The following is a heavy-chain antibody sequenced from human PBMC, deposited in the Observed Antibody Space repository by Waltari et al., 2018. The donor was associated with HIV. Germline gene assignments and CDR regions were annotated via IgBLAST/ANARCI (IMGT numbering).Heavy chain of an antibody. Sequence: VQLVESGGGLVKPGGSLRLSCAASGFTLRNAWLSWVRQAPGKGLEWVGRIKSKTDGGTTDYTAPVKGRFTISRDDSKNTLYLQMNSRKTEDTAVYYCTTVGGDYPYYYYGMDVWGQGTTVTVSS. CDR3: TTVGGDYPYYYYGMDV. J-gene: IGHJ6*02. V-gene: IGHV3-15*01. D-gene: IGHD4-17*01. CDR2: IKSKTDGGTT. CDR1: GFTLRNAW.